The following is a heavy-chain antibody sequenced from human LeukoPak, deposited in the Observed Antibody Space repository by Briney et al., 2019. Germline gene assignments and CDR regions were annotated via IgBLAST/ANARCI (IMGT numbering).Heavy chain of an antibody. V-gene: IGHV3-30*04. D-gene: IGHD5-12*01. CDR2: ISYDGSNK. CDR3: ARKKGYSGYDFFDY. CDR1: GFTFSSYA. Sequence: PGGSLRLSCAASGFTFSSYAMHWVRQAPGKGLEWVAVISYDGSNKYYVDSVKGRFTISRDNSKNTLYLQMNSLRAEDTAVYYCARKKGYSGYDFFDYWGQGTLVTVSS. J-gene: IGHJ4*02.